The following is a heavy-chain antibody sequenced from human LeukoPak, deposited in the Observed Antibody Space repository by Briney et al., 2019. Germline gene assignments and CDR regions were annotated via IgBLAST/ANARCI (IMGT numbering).Heavy chain of an antibody. CDR1: GGSFSGYY. V-gene: IGHV4-34*01. Sequence: SETLSLTCAVYGGSFSGYYWSWIRQPPGKGLEWIGEINHSGSTNYNPSLKSRVTISVDTSKNQFSLKLSSVTAADTAVYYCARVSGSSWYYDYWGQGTLVTVSS. J-gene: IGHJ4*02. CDR3: ARVSGSSWYYDY. D-gene: IGHD6-13*01. CDR2: INHSGST.